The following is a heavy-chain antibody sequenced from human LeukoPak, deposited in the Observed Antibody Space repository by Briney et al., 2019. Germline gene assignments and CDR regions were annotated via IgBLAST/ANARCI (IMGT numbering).Heavy chain of an antibody. CDR3: ARLYQQSKWKYYYYYLDV. D-gene: IGHD1-1*01. CDR2: VFDSGST. Sequence: SETLSLTCSVSGASFSTNYWSWIRQPPGRGLEWIGYVFDSGSTNYNPSLKSRVTISVDTSTKQFSLRLSSVTAADTAVYYCARLYQQSKWKYYYYYLDVWGKGTAVTVSS. V-gene: IGHV4-59*01. J-gene: IGHJ6*03. CDR1: GASFSTNY.